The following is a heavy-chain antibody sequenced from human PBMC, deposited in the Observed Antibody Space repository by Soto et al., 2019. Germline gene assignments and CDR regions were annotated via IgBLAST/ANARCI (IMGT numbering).Heavy chain of an antibody. D-gene: IGHD1-20*01. CDR1: GFNFNIYV. CDR3: ARVHNTSRSFDY. CDR2: TGATGRTT. Sequence: GGSLRLSCAASGFNFNIYVMTWVRQAPGKGLEWVSTTGATGRTTYYADSVKGRFTVSRDNSKNTLDLQMSNLRAEDTAVYYCARVHNTSRSFDYWGQATLVTVSS. J-gene: IGHJ4*02. V-gene: IGHV3-23*01.